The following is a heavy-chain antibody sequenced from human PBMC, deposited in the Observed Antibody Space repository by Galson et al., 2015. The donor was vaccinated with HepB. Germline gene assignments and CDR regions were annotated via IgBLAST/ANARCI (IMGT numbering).Heavy chain of an antibody. J-gene: IGHJ4*02. V-gene: IGHV1-2*02. Sequence: SVKVSCKASGYTFTGYYMHWVRQAPGQGLEWMGWINPNSGGTNYAQKFQGRVTMTRDTSISTAYMELSRLRSDDTAVYYCAREPPRIHYGEALYFDYWGQGTLVTVSS. CDR3: AREPPRIHYGEALYFDY. D-gene: IGHD3-10*01. CDR2: INPNSGGT. CDR1: GYTFTGYY.